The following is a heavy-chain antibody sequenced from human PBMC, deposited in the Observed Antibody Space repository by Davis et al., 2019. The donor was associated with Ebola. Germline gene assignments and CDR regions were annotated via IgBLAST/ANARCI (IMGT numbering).Heavy chain of an antibody. CDR3: AKGVGDYGWFDP. V-gene: IGHV4-59*01. CDR2: VYYSGFT. Sequence: SETLSLTCIISGGSISNYYWSWIRHLPGKGLEWIGYVYYSGFTSYNPSLKSRVSISIGTSEDQFSLRLTFVTEADTAVYYCAKGVGDYGWFDPWGQGTLVTVSS. CDR1: GGSISNYY. D-gene: IGHD4-17*01. J-gene: IGHJ5*02.